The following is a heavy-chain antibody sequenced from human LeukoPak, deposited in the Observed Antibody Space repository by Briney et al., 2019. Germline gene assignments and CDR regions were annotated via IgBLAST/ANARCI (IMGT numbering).Heavy chain of an antibody. Sequence: PSETLSLTCTVSDGSITNYYWSWIRQPPGKGLEWIGEINHSGSTNYNPSLKSRVTISVDTSKNQFSLKLSSVTAADTAVYYCARGRGSLGDRPTNWFDPWGQGTLVTVSS. V-gene: IGHV4-34*01. D-gene: IGHD1-26*01. CDR3: ARGRGSLGDRPTNWFDP. CDR1: DGSITNYY. J-gene: IGHJ5*02. CDR2: INHSGST.